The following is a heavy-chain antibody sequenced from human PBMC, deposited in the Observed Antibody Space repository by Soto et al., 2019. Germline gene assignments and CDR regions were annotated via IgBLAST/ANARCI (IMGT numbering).Heavy chain of an antibody. Sequence: EVQLVESGGGLVRPGGSLRLSCTVSGFSLRSFYMSWVRQAPGKGLEWVANIKEDGTEQHYVASVEGRFTISRDNPKNTLYLQMNSLRVEDTAVYYCARDRKASSSGCSKVLDYWGQGALVTVSA. D-gene: IGHD3-9*01. CDR3: ARDRKASSSGCSKVLDY. CDR1: GFSLRSFY. V-gene: IGHV3-7*03. J-gene: IGHJ4*02. CDR2: IKEDGTEQ.